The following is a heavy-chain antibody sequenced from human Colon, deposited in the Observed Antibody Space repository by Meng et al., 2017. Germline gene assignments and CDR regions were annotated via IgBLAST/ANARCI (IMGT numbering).Heavy chain of an antibody. J-gene: IGHJ4*02. CDR2: IWYDGSRR. CDR1: GFSFSDSV. Sequence: GESLKISCAASGFSFSDSVMHWVRRAPGKGLEWVAVIWYDGSRRYYGDSVKGRFTISRDDSRDTLYLQMNSLRAEDTAVYYCARDSGVVTPILDYWGQGTLVTVSS. D-gene: IGHD2-21*02. V-gene: IGHV3-33*01. CDR3: ARDSGVVTPILDY.